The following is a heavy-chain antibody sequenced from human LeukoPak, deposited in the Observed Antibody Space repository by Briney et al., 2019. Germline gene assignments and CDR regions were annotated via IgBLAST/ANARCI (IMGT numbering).Heavy chain of an antibody. V-gene: IGHV3-30*03. CDR2: ISYDGSHK. D-gene: IGHD5-12*01. Sequence: GGSLRLSCAASGFTFSSYGMHWVRQAPGKGLEWVALISYDGSHKYYADSVKGRFTISRDNSKNTLYLQMNSLRAEDTAVYYCVRGKSVGGYQPYYWGQGTLVTVSS. CDR1: GFTFSSYG. CDR3: VRGKSVGGYQPYY. J-gene: IGHJ4*02.